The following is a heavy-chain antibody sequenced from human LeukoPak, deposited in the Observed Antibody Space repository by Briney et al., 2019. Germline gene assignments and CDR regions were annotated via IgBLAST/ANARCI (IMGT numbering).Heavy chain of an antibody. CDR3: ARASMVRGVNPGWCDP. Sequence: GASVKVSCKASGGTFSSYAMSWVRQAPGQGLEWMGGIIPIFGTANYAQKFQGRVTITADKSTSTAYMELSSLRSEDTAVYYCARASMVRGVNPGWCDPWGQGTLVTVSS. J-gene: IGHJ5*02. D-gene: IGHD3-10*01. CDR1: GGTFSSYA. V-gene: IGHV1-69*06. CDR2: IIPIFGTA.